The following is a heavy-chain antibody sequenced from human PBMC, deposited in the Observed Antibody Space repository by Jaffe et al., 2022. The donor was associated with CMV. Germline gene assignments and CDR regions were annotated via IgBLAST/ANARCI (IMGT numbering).Heavy chain of an antibody. V-gene: IGHV1-18*04. D-gene: IGHD1-26*01. CDR1: GYTFTSYG. CDR2: ISAYNGNT. CDR3: ARLKIEVGATLWERKSYYYYMDV. J-gene: IGHJ6*03. Sequence: QVQLVQSGAEVKKPGASVKVSCKASGYTFTSYGISWVRQAPGQGLEWMGWISAYNGNTNYAQKLQGRVTMTTDTSTSTAYMELRSLRSDDTAVYYCARLKIEVGATLWERKSYYYYMDVWGKGTTVTVSS.